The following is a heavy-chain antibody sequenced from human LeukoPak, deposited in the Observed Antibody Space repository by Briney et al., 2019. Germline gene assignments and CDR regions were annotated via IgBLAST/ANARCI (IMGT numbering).Heavy chain of an antibody. CDR1: GGSISSSSYY. V-gene: IGHV4-39*02. J-gene: IGHJ6*02. CDR3: ARDISGWWDYGMDV. CDR2: IYYSGST. Sequence: PSETLSLTCTVSGGSISSSSYYWGWIRQPPGKGLEWIGSIYYSGSTYYNPSLKSRVTISVDTSKNQFSLKLSSVTAADTAVYYCARDISGWWDYGMDVWGQGTTVTVSS. D-gene: IGHD6-19*01.